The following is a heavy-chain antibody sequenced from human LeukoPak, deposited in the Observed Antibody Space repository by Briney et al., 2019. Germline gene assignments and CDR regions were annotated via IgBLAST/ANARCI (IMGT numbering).Heavy chain of an antibody. CDR2: IYYTGAT. CDR3: ARAGYSYGTGYYFDY. D-gene: IGHD5-18*01. V-gene: IGHV4-59*01. Sequence: PSETLSLTCTVSGGSISSYYWSWIRLPPGKGLEWIGYIYYTGATYYNPSLKSRVTISLDTSMNQFSLKLSSVTAADAAVYYCARAGYSYGTGYYFDYWGQGALVTVSS. CDR1: GGSISSYY. J-gene: IGHJ4*02.